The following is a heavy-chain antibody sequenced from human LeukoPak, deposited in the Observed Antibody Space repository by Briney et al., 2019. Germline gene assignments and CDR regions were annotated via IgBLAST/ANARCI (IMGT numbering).Heavy chain of an antibody. D-gene: IGHD1-26*01. CDR1: GFTFSTFW. V-gene: IGHV3-74*03. CDR2: INNDGSDT. Sequence: GGSLRLSCAASGFTFSTFWMHWVRQAPGKGLMWVSQINNDGSDTKYADSVKGRFTISRDNAKNTVYLQMNSLRADDTAVNYCARDPLLWELPSDYWGQGTLVTVSS. CDR3: ARDPLLWELPSDY. J-gene: IGHJ4*02.